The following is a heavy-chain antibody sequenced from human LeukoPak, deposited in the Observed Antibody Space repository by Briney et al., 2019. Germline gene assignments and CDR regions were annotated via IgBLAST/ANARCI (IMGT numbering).Heavy chain of an antibody. Sequence: SETLSLTCTVSGGSISSYYWSWIRQPPGKGLEWIGYIYYSGSTNYNPSLKSRVTISVDTSKNHFSLKLTSVTAADTAVYYCARESLQYSSGWENYYYYYMDVWGKGTTVTVSS. D-gene: IGHD6-25*01. J-gene: IGHJ6*03. CDR1: GGSISSYY. CDR2: IYYSGST. V-gene: IGHV4-59*01. CDR3: ARESLQYSSGWENYYYYYMDV.